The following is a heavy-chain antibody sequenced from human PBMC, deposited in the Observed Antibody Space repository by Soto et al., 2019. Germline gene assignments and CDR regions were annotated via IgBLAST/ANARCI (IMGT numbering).Heavy chain of an antibody. CDR1: GFTFSSYA. CDR2: ISGSGGST. V-gene: IGHV3-23*01. J-gene: IGHJ4*02. CDR3: AKDETAWYSSGWVSY. D-gene: IGHD6-19*01. Sequence: EVQLLESGGGLVQPGGSLRLSCAASGFTFSSYAMSWVRQAPGKGLEWVSAISGSGGSTYYADSVKGRFTISRDNSTNTLYLQMNSLRAEDTAVYYCAKDETAWYSSGWVSYWGQGTLVTVSS.